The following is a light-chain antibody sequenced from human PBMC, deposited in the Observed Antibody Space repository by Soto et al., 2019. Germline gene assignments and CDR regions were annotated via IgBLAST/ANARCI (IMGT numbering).Light chain of an antibody. CDR2: SAS. CDR3: QQNNSPPLS. J-gene: IGKJ4*01. CDR1: QSISSY. Sequence: DIQMTQSPSSLSASVGDRVTITCRASQSISSYLSWFQQKPGEAPRLLIYSASSLTSGVPSRFIGSGSGTGFTLTISSLQPEDFATYYCQQNNSPPLSFGGGTKVEI. V-gene: IGKV1-39*01.